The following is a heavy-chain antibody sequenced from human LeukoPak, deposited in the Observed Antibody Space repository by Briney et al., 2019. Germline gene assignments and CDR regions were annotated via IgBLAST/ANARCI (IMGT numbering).Heavy chain of an antibody. CDR2: INHSGST. J-gene: IGHJ4*02. CDR3: AQKYSSGLRSFDY. D-gene: IGHD6-19*01. Sequence: SETLSLTCAVYGGSFSGYYWSWVRQPPGKGLEWIGEINHSGSTNYNPSITSRVNISVDTSKNQFSLKLSSVTAADTAVYYCAQKYSSGLRSFDYWGQGTLVTVSS. CDR1: GGSFSGYY. V-gene: IGHV4-34*01.